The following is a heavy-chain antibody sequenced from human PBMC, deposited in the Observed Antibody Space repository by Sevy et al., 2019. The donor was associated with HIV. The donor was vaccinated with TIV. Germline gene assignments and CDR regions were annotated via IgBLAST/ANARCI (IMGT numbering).Heavy chain of an antibody. CDR3: TTDGGGYNYGYAFDY. J-gene: IGHJ4*02. CDR2: IKSKTDGGTT. V-gene: IGHV3-15*07. Sequence: GGSLRLSCAASGFTFSNAWMNWVRQAPGKGLEWVGRIKSKTDGGTTDYAAPVKGRITISRDDSKHRLYLQMDSLKTEDTAVCDCTTDGGGYNYGYAFDYWGQGTLVTVSS. CDR1: GFTFSNAW. D-gene: IGHD5-18*01.